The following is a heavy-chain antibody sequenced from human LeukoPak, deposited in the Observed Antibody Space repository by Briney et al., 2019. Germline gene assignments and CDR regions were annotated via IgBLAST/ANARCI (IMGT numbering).Heavy chain of an antibody. V-gene: IGHV1-18*01. Sequence: GASVKVSCKASGYTFTSYGISWVRQAPGQGLEWMGWISAYNGNTNYAQKFQGRVTITADESTSTAYMELSSLRSEDTAVYYCARDLWPYYYDSSGPSSFDYWGQGTLVTVSS. CDR1: GYTFTSYG. J-gene: IGHJ4*02. CDR3: ARDLWPYYYDSSGPSSFDY. CDR2: ISAYNGNT. D-gene: IGHD3-22*01.